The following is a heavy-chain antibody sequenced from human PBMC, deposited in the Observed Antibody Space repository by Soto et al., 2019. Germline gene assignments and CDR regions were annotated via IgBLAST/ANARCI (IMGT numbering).Heavy chain of an antibody. CDR3: AKHPPSATPYGMDI. D-gene: IGHD1-26*01. J-gene: IGHJ6*02. Sequence: GESLKISCKGSGYSFTSYWIGCLRQMPGKGLEGMGIIYPGESDTRYSPSVQGQVTISADKSISTAYLQRSSLKASDPAMYYCAKHPPSATPYGMDIWGQGTKVTVSS. V-gene: IGHV5-51*01. CDR2: IYPGESDT. CDR1: GYSFTSYW.